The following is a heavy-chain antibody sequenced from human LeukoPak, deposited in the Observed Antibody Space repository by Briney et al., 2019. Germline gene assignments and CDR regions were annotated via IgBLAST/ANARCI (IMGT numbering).Heavy chain of an antibody. Sequence: ASVKVSCKASGYTFTGYYMHWVRQATGQGLEWMGWMNPNSGNTGYAQKFQGRVTMTRNTSISTAYMELSSLRSEDTAVYYCARGRSEDYVWGSYRTPPNWFDPWGQGTLVTVSS. V-gene: IGHV1-8*02. CDR2: MNPNSGNT. D-gene: IGHD3-16*02. J-gene: IGHJ5*02. CDR3: ARGRSEDYVWGSYRTPPNWFDP. CDR1: GYTFTGYY.